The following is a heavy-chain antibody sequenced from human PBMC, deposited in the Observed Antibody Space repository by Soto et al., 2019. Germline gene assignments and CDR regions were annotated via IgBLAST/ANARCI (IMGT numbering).Heavy chain of an antibody. CDR3: ARDLYDSSGYYSILFDY. Sequence: ASGKVSCKASGYTFTSYYMHWVRQAPGQGLEWMGIINPSGGSTSYAQKFQGRVTMTRDTSTSTVYMELSSLRSEDTAVYYCARDLYDSSGYYSILFDYWGQGTLVTVSS. D-gene: IGHD3-22*01. V-gene: IGHV1-46*01. J-gene: IGHJ4*02. CDR2: INPSGGST. CDR1: GYTFTSYY.